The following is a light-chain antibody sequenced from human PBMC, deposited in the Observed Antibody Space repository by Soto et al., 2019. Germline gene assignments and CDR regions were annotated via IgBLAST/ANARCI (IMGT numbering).Light chain of an antibody. J-gene: IGKJ3*01. V-gene: IGKV1-27*01. CDR3: QKYNSFPFT. Sequence: DIQMTQSPSSLYASVGDRVTITCRASQGIRNYLALYQQKPGKVPKLLIYAASTLQSGVTSPFSVSGSGTDFTLTISSLHLEDVATYYCQKYNSFPFTFGPGTKVDI. CDR2: AAS. CDR1: QGIRNY.